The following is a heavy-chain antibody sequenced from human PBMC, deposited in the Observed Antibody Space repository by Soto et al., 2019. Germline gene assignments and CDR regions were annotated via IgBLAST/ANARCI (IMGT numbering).Heavy chain of an antibody. J-gene: IGHJ4*02. Sequence: QVQLVQSGAEVKKPGSSVKVSCKASGGTFSSYAISWLRQAPGKGLEWMGGSIPIFGTANYAQKFQGRVTIAADESTSTAFLELSSLGAEDTAVYYCARDKMEHQGRGYYCDYWGQGTLVTVSS. CDR1: GGTFSSYA. CDR2: SIPIFGTA. D-gene: IGHD3-10*01. V-gene: IGHV1-69*01. CDR3: ARDKMEHQGRGYYCDY.